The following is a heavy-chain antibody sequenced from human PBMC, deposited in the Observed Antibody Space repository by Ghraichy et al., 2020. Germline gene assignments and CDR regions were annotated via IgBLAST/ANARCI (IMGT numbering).Heavy chain of an antibody. CDR3: ARTGYTSSWYRYFQH. J-gene: IGHJ1*01. D-gene: IGHD6-13*01. CDR2: VYYNGST. Sequence: SETLSLTCTVSGGSLSSGSYYWIWNRQPTGQGLGWIGNVYYNGSTHSNPSLQSRVTMSVDTSKNQFSLRLISVAAADTAVYYCARTGYTSSWYRYFQHWGQGTLVTVSS. V-gene: IGHV4-61*01. CDR1: GGSLSSGSYY.